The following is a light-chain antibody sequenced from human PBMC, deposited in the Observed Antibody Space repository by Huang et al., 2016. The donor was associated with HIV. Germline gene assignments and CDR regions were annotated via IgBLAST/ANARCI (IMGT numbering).Light chain of an antibody. V-gene: IGKV1-27*01. Sequence: DIQMTQSPPSLSASQGVRVTLTCRASQDIGNFLAWFQQKPGGAPKLLIFSASTLQRGFPSRFTGRGSGTEFTLTITNLQPEDVATYYCQRYDTAPRAFGPGTKVDI. CDR3: QRYDTAPRA. CDR2: SAS. CDR1: QDIGNF. J-gene: IGKJ1*01.